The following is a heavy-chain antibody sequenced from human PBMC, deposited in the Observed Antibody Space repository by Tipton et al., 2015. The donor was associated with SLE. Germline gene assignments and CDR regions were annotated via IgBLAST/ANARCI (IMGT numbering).Heavy chain of an antibody. CDR2: INHSGST. V-gene: IGHV4-34*01. CDR1: GGSFSGYY. CDR3: ARGGGAVAVRPCLAY. Sequence: TLSLTCAVYGGSFSGYYWSWIRQPPGKGLEWIGEINHSGSTNYNPSLKSRVTISVDTSKNQFSLKLSSVTAADTAVYYCARGGGAVAVRPCLAYWGREPLVTVPS. D-gene: IGHD6-19*01. J-gene: IGHJ4*02.